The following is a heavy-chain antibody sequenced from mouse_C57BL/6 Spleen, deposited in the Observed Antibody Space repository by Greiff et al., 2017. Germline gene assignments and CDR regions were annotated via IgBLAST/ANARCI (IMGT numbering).Heavy chain of an antibody. CDR2: IYPGDGDT. CDR3: ARYYYGSSYEY. Sequence: QVQLKQSGAELVKPGASVKISCKASGYAFSSYWMNWVKQRPGQGLEWIGQIYPGDGDTNYNGKFKGKATLTADKSSSTAYMQLSSLTSEDSAVYCCARYYYGSSYEYWGQGTTLTVSS. V-gene: IGHV1-80*01. D-gene: IGHD1-1*01. CDR1: GYAFSSYW. J-gene: IGHJ2*01.